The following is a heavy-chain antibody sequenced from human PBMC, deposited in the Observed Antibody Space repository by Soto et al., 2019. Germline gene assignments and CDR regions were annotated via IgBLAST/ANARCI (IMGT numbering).Heavy chain of an antibody. CDR1: GFTFSSYW. CDR2: IKQDGSEK. J-gene: IGHJ6*03. D-gene: IGHD3-10*01. Sequence: GGSLRLSCAASGFTFSSYWMSWVRQAPGKGLEWVANIKQDGSEKYYVDSVKGRFTISRDNAKNSLYLQKNSLRAEDTAVYYCAREAGGYYGSGSYGRYYYYYYMDVWGKGTTVTVSS. V-gene: IGHV3-7*01. CDR3: AREAGGYYGSGSYGRYYYYYYMDV.